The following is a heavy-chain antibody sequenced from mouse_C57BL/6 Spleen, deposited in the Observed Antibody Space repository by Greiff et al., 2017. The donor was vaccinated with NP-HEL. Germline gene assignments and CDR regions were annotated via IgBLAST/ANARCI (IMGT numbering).Heavy chain of an antibody. CDR2: IDPSDSYT. CDR1: GYTFTSYW. D-gene: IGHD4-1*01. J-gene: IGHJ2*01. V-gene: IGHV1-50*01. CDR3: ASRMLGRDY. Sequence: QVQLQQPGAELVKPGASVKLSCKASGYTFTSYWMQWVKQRPGQGLEWIGEIDPSDSYTNYNQKFKGKATLTVDTSSSTAYMQLSSLTSEDSAVYYCASRMLGRDYWGQGTTLTVSS.